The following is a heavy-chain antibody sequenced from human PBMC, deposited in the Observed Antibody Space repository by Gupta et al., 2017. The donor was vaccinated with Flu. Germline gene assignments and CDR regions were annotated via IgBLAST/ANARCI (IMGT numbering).Heavy chain of an antibody. J-gene: IGHJ6*02. CDR3: AKDIGTAMFNHYYYYGLDV. CDR2: ISWNSGSI. Sequence: GLEWVSGISWNSGSIAYADSVKGRFTITRDNAKNSLYLQMNSLRVEDTALYYCAKDIGTAMFNHYYYYGLDVWGQGTTVTVSS. V-gene: IGHV3-9*01. D-gene: IGHD5-18*01.